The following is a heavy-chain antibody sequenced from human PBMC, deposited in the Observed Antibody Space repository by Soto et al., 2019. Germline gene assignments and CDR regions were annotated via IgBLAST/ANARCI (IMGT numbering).Heavy chain of an antibody. CDR3: ARHLSGYGYLYFEY. D-gene: IGHD5-18*01. Sequence: QLQLQESGPGLVKPSETQPLTCTVSGGSISSNSYYWAWIRQPPGKGLEWIGSGYHGGNTYYNPSHKSRVTISVDTSTNQFSLKLNSVTAADTAVYYCARHLSGYGYLYFEYWGQGILVTVSS. CDR2: GYHGGNT. CDR1: GGSISSNSYY. J-gene: IGHJ4*02. V-gene: IGHV4-39*01.